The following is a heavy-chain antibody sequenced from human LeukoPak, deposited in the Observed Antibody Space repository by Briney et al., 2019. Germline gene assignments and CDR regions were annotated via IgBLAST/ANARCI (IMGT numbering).Heavy chain of an antibody. D-gene: IGHD4-17*01. J-gene: IGHJ4*02. CDR3: ARAVGDYGWYFDY. V-gene: IGHV1-69*01. CDR1: GGTFSSYA. Sequence: SVKVSCKASGGTFSSYAISWVRQAPGQGLGWMGGIIPIFGTANYAQKFQGRVTITADESTSTAYMEPSSLRSEDTAVYYCARAVGDYGWYFDYWGQGTLVTVPS. CDR2: IIPIFGTA.